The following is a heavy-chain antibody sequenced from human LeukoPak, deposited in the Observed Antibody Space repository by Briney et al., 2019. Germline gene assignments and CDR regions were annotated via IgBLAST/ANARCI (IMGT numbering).Heavy chain of an antibody. CDR3: AREVVRIVVITNYDAFDI. V-gene: IGHV4-4*07. J-gene: IGHJ3*02. D-gene: IGHD3-22*01. CDR2: IYTSGST. Sequence: SETLSLTCTVSGGSISSYYWSWIRQPAGKGLEWIGRIYTSGSTNYNPSLKSRVTMSVDTSKNQFSLKLSSVTAADTAVYYCAREVVRIVVITNYDAFDIWGQGTMVTVSS. CDR1: GGSISSYY.